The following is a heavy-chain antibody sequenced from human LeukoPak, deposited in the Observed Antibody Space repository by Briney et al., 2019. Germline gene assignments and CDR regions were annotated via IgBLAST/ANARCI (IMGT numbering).Heavy chain of an antibody. CDR2: IRSKAYGGTT. J-gene: IGHJ3*02. V-gene: IGHV3-49*03. D-gene: IGHD2-21*02. CDR3: TRDLPALAYCGGDCYSSDAFDI. CDR1: GFTFGDYA. Sequence: GGSLRLSCTASGFTFGDYAMSWFRQAPGKGLEWVGFIRSKAYGGTTEYAASVKGRFTISRDDSKSIAYLQMNSLKTEDAAVCYCTRDLPALAYCGGDCYSSDAFDIWGQGTMVTVSS.